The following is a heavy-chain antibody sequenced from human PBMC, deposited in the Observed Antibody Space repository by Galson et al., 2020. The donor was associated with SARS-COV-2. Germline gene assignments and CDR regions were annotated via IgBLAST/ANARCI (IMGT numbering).Heavy chain of an antibody. CDR3: ARDSGEPGVVPAARCGY. CDR1: GFTFDDYG. J-gene: IGHJ4*02. V-gene: IGHV3-20*04. Sequence: GETLKISCKAPGFTFDDYGLTWVRQAPGKGLEWVSGINWKGDSTAYAASVRGRFTISRDNAKNFVYLEMNSLRVEDTALYYCARDSGEPGVVPAARCGYWGQGTLVIVSS. CDR2: INWKGDST. D-gene: IGHD2-2*01.